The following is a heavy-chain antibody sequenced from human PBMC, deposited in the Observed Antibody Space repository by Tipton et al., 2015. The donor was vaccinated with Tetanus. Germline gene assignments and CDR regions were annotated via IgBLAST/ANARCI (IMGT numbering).Heavy chain of an antibody. CDR3: ARANFDFSKKGPFDS. D-gene: IGHD3-3*01. CDR1: GGSFSAYY. V-gene: IGHV4-34*01. Sequence: LRLSCAVYGGSFSAYYWSWIRQSPGKGLEWIGEINHSGSTTYSPSFKSRVTISVGTPKNQFSLKLASVTAADTAAYFCARANFDFSKKGPFDSWGQGILVIVSA. CDR2: INHSGST. J-gene: IGHJ4*02.